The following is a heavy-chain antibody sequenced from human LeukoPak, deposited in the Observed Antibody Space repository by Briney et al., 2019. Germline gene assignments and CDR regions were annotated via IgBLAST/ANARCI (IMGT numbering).Heavy chain of an antibody. CDR1: GYSIGNDYY. CDR2: LSLRGTT. CDR3: SRDADAGGLDY. V-gene: IGHV4-38-2*02. D-gene: IGHD3-16*01. J-gene: IGHJ4*02. Sequence: SETLSLTCTVSGYSIGNDYYWVWLRQPPGKGLEWIGSLSLRGTTHYNPSLESRVTISVDTSKNQFSLKVSAVTAADTAVYYCSRDADAGGLDYWGQGTLVTVSS.